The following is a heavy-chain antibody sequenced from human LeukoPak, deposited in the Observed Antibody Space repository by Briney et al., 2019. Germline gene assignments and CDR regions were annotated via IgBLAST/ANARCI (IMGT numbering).Heavy chain of an antibody. CDR3: ARGGRYYYDSSGHQLITLFDY. D-gene: IGHD3-22*01. CDR1: GYTFTSYY. CDR2: INPSGGST. Sequence: ASVKVSCKASGYTFTSYYMHWVRQAPGQGLEWMGIINPSGGSTSYAQKFQGRVTMTRDTSTSTVYMELSSLRSEDTAVYYCARGGRYYYDSSGHQLITLFDYWGQGTLVTVSS. V-gene: IGHV1-46*01. J-gene: IGHJ4*02.